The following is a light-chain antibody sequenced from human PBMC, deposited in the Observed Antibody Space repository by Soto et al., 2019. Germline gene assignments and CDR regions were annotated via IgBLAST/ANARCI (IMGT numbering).Light chain of an antibody. CDR3: SSYTSSSTRV. Sequence: QSALTQPASVSGSPGQSITISCTGNSSDVGGYNYVSWYQQHPGKAPTLMIYDVSNRPSGVSNRFSGSKSANTASLTISGLKAEDEADYYCSSYTSSSTRVFGTGTKLTVL. V-gene: IGLV2-14*01. J-gene: IGLJ1*01. CDR2: DVS. CDR1: SSDVGGYNY.